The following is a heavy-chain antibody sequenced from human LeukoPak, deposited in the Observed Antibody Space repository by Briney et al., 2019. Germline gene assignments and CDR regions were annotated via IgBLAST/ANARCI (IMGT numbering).Heavy chain of an antibody. CDR3: APKHRSNWFDP. CDR1: GYTFTGYY. V-gene: IGHV1-2*02. CDR2: INPNSGGT. Sequence: ASVKVSCKASGYTFTGYYMHWVRQAPGQGLEWMGWINPNSGGTNYAQKFQGRVTMTEDTSTDTAYMELSSLRSEDTAVYYCAPKHRSNWFDPWGQGTLVTVSS. J-gene: IGHJ5*02. D-gene: IGHD3-10*02.